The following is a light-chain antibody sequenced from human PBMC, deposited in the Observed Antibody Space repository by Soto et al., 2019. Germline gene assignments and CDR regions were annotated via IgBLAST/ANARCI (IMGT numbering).Light chain of an antibody. Sequence: DIQMTQSPSTLSASVGDRVTITCRASQNIDTWLAWYQQKPGKPPTLLMYKASILESGVPSRFSGSGSETEFTLTISSLQPDDFATYYCQHYKTYSRTFGQVTNVDI. CDR2: KAS. V-gene: IGKV1-5*03. CDR3: QHYKTYSRT. J-gene: IGKJ1*01. CDR1: QNIDTW.